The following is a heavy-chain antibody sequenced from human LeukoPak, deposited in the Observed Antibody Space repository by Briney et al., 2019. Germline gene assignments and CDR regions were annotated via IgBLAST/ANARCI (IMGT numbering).Heavy chain of an antibody. Sequence: GGSLRLSCAASGFTFSSYSMHWVRQAPGKGLEWVSYISSSSSNIYYADSVKGRFTISRDNAKNSLYLQMNSLRAEDTAVYYCARGNYYDSSGYFDYWGQGTLVTVSS. D-gene: IGHD3-22*01. CDR3: ARGNYYDSSGYFDY. CDR2: ISSSSSNI. V-gene: IGHV3-48*01. CDR1: GFTFSSYS. J-gene: IGHJ4*02.